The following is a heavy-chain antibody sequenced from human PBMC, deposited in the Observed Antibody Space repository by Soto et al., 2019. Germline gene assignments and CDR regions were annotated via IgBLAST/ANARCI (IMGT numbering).Heavy chain of an antibody. D-gene: IGHD6-19*01. CDR3: GSAVADFFDY. V-gene: IGHV3-23*01. CDR2: ISGSGGST. CDR1: GFTFSSYA. Sequence: PGGSLRLSCAASGFTFSSYAMSWVRQAPGKGLEWVSAISGSGGSTYYADSVKGRFTISRDNSKNTLYLQMNSLRAEDTAVYYCGSAVADFFDYWGQGTLVTVSS. J-gene: IGHJ4*02.